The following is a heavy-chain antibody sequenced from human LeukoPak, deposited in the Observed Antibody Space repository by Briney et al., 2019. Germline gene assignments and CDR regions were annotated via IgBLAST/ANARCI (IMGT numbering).Heavy chain of an antibody. Sequence: ASVRVSCKASGGTFSSYAISWVRQAPGQGLEWMGGIIPIFGTANYAQKFQGRVTITADESTSTAYMELSSLRSEDTAVYYCARDYYGGSHDYWGQGTLVTVSS. J-gene: IGHJ4*02. D-gene: IGHD4-23*01. CDR2: IIPIFGTA. V-gene: IGHV1-69*13. CDR1: GGTFSSYA. CDR3: ARDYYGGSHDY.